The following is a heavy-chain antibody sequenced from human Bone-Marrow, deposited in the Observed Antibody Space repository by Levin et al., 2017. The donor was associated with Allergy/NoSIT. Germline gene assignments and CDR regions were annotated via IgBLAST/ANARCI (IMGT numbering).Heavy chain of an antibody. Sequence: PSETLSLTCSVSGASIKSDHWSWIRQPAGKGLEYIARIDKSGSINYNPSLKSRVTMSVDTSKNQFSLKLSSVTAADTGLYYCARGLDCSSDTCYWVFDIWGQGTLVTVSS. CDR3: ARGLDCSSDTCYWVFDI. CDR1: GASIKSDH. CDR2: IDKSGSI. V-gene: IGHV4-4*07. J-gene: IGHJ3*02. D-gene: IGHD2/OR15-2a*01.